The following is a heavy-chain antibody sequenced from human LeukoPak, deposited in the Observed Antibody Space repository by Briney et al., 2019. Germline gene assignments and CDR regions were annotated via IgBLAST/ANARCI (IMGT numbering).Heavy chain of an antibody. J-gene: IGHJ4*02. CDR2: ITGSGAFT. CDR1: GITFMHYS. CDR3: AKRSAESSGYFDS. Sequence: GGSLRLSCAASGITFMHYSMTWVRQIPGEGLEWVSAITGSGAFTDYADSVKGRFTISRDNSKNTLYLQVNSLRAEDTAIYYCAKRSAESSGYFDSWGQGTLVTVSS. V-gene: IGHV3-23*01. D-gene: IGHD6-19*01.